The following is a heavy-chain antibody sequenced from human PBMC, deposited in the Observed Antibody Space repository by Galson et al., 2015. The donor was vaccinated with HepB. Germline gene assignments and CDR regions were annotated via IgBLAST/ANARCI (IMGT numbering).Heavy chain of an antibody. D-gene: IGHD3-16*01. CDR3: TRPYYDGG. CDR1: GVTFKYYW. Sequence: SLRLSCAASGVTFKYYWIHWVRRPPVKGLEWVSCIDSDGESTSYADSVRGRFTISRDSAKNTVYLQMNSLRAEDTAVYYCTRPYYDGGWGQGTLVTVSS. J-gene: IGHJ4*02. V-gene: IGHV3-74*01. CDR2: IDSDGEST.